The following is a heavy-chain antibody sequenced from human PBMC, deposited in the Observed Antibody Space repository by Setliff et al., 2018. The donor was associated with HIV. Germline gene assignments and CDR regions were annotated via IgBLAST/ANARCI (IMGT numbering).Heavy chain of an antibody. CDR2: ISANNGNT. D-gene: IGHD3-16*01. CDR3: ARIWGIPPLYYFDY. J-gene: IGHJ4*02. CDR1: GYTFTRYG. Sequence: ASVKVSCKASGYTFTRYGISWVRQAPGQGLEWMGWISANNGNTKYSQKFQGRVTFTRDTSASAAYMDLSSLRSEDTAVYYCARIWGIPPLYYFDYWGQGTLVTVSS. V-gene: IGHV1-18*01.